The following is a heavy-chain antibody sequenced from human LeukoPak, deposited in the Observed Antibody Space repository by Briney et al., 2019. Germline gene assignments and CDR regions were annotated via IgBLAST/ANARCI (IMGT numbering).Heavy chain of an antibody. CDR2: IYPGDSDT. D-gene: IGHD3-22*01. V-gene: IGHV5-51*01. CDR3: ARLGLETYGGSGYYYFDY. Sequence: GESLKISCKGSGYSFTNYWIGWGRQMPGKGLEWIGTIYPGDSDTRYRPSFQGQVTISADKSISTAYLQWSSLKASDTAMYYCARLGLETYGGSGYYYFDYWGQGALVTVSS. CDR1: GYSFTNYW. J-gene: IGHJ4*02.